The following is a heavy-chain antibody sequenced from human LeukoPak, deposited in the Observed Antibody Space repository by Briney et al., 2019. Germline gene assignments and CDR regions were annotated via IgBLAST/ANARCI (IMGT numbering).Heavy chain of an antibody. CDR1: GYTFTNYG. CDR3: ASDLFPSGSPHTFDY. Sequence: GESLKISCKASGYTFTNYGISWVRQAPGQGLEWMGWISAYYGNTNYAQKLQGRVTMTTDTSTSTAYMELRSLRSDDTAVYYCASDLFPSGSPHTFDYWGQGTLVTVSS. J-gene: IGHJ4*02. V-gene: IGHV1-18*01. CDR2: ISAYYGNT. D-gene: IGHD1-26*01.